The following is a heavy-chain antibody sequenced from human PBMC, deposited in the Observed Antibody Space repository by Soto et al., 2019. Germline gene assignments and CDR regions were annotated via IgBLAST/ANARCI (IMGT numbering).Heavy chain of an antibody. D-gene: IGHD2-2*01. CDR1: GFTLRNHG. CDR2: IWYGGSEK. Sequence: PGGSLRLSCAASGFTLRNHGMHWVRLAPGKGLEWVAVIWYGGSEKYYADSVKGRFTISRDNFKNTLYLQMNNLRGEDTAVYYCARDLGWPAARFDPWGQGTLVTVSS. V-gene: IGHV3-33*01. J-gene: IGHJ5*02. CDR3: ARDLGWPAARFDP.